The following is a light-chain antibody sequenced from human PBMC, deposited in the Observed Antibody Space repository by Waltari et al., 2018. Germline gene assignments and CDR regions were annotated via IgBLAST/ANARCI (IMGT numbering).Light chain of an antibody. V-gene: IGKV3-20*01. CDR1: QSLTKRY. Sequence: VLTQSPGTLSLSPGERATLPCRASQSLTKRYLAWYQQKPGQAPRLLIYGASSRAAGIPDRFSGSWSWTDFTLTISRLEPEDFAGYYCQQYGSSVLYTFGQGTKLEIK. CDR3: QQYGSSVLYT. CDR2: GAS. J-gene: IGKJ2*01.